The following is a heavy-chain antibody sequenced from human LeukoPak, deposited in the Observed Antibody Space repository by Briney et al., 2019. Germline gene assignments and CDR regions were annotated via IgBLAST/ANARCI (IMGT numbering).Heavy chain of an antibody. CDR1: GGSFSGYY. CDR3: ARARDCSSTSCPPGTKVLDP. Sequence: PSETLSLTCAVYGGSFSGYYWSWIRQPPGKGLEWIGEINHSGSTNYNPSLKSRVTISVDTSKNQFSLKLSSVTAADTAVYYCARARDCSSTSCPPGTKVLDPWGQGTLVTVSS. J-gene: IGHJ5*02. CDR2: INHSGST. V-gene: IGHV4-34*01. D-gene: IGHD2-2*01.